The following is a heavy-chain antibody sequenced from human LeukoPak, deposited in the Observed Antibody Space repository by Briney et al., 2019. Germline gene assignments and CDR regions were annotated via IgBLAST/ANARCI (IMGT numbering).Heavy chain of an antibody. J-gene: IGHJ4*02. CDR1: GFTFNAFG. CDR3: ARALRFVDY. Sequence: GGSLRLSCAASGFTFNAFGMNWVRQAPGKGLEWVANIKQDGSEKYYVDSVKGRFTISRDNAKNSLYLQMNSLRAEDTAVYYCARALRFVDYWGQGTLVTVSS. V-gene: IGHV3-7*01. CDR2: IKQDGSEK. D-gene: IGHD3-3*01.